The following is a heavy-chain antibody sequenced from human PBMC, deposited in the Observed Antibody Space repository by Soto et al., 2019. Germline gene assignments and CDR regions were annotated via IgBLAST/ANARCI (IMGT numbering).Heavy chain of an antibody. J-gene: IGHJ2*01. D-gene: IGHD5-18*01. CDR2: IFPSGAT. CDR1: GAPISGGDYH. Sequence: QVQLQESGPGLVKPSQTLSLMCTVSGAPISGGDYHWSWIRPPPGKDLEWIGYIFPSGATHYNSSLGSRITMSVETSKSHFSLKLTSVTAADTAVYFCARGSAAKRYFDLWGRGTLVTVSS. CDR3: ARGSAAKRYFDL. V-gene: IGHV4-30-4*01.